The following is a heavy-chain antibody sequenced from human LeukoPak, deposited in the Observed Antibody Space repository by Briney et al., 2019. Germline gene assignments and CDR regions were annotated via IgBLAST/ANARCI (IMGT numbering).Heavy chain of an antibody. J-gene: IGHJ5*02. CDR3: ARGAYCSSTSCYLATKYNWFDP. CDR2: IYYSGSA. Sequence: PSEALSLTCTVSGGSISSYYWSWIRQPPGKGLEWIGYIYYSGSANYNPSLKSRVTISVDTSKSQFSLKLSSVTTADTAVYYCARGAYCSSTSCYLATKYNWFDPWGQGTLVTVSS. CDR1: GGSISSYY. D-gene: IGHD2-2*01. V-gene: IGHV4-59*01.